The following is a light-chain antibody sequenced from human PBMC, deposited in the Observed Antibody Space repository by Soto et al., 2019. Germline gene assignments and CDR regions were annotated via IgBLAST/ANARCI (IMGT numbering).Light chain of an antibody. CDR3: CSYAGSYIYV. Sequence: QSALTQPASVSGSPGQSITISCTGTSSDVGGYNHVSWYQHHPGKGPKLILYDVSKRPSGVPDRFSGSKSGNTASLTISGLQPEDEADYYCCSYAGSYIYVFGTGTKVTVL. V-gene: IGLV2-11*01. J-gene: IGLJ1*01. CDR1: SSDVGGYNH. CDR2: DVS.